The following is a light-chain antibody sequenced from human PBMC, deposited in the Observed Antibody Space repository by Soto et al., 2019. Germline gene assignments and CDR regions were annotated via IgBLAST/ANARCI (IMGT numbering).Light chain of an antibody. Sequence: QLVLTQPPSASGTPGQRVTISCSGSSSNIGSNSVNWYQQLPGTAPKLLIYSTNQRPSGVPDRFSGSKSDTSASLAISGLQSEDEADYYCAAWDDSLNGEVVFGGGTKLTVL. CDR2: STN. V-gene: IGLV1-44*01. J-gene: IGLJ2*01. CDR3: AAWDDSLNGEVV. CDR1: SSNIGSNS.